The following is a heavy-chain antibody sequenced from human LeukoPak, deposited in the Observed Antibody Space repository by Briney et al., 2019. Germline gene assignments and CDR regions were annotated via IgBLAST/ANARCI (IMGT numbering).Heavy chain of an antibody. J-gene: IGHJ4*02. Sequence: GGSLRLSCAASGFTVTSNYMSWVRQAPGKGLEWVSVIYSGGSTFYADSVKGRFTISRDNSKNTLYLQMNSLTAEDTPVYYRARRGEPIDYWGQGTLVTVSS. CDR1: GFTVTSNY. V-gene: IGHV3-66*02. CDR2: IYSGGST. D-gene: IGHD3-16*01. CDR3: ARRGEPIDY.